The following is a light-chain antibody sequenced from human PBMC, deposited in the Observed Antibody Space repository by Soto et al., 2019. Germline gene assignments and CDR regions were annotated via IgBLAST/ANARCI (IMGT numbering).Light chain of an antibody. CDR2: DVN. V-gene: IGLV2-11*01. CDR3: CSYAGSYNWV. J-gene: IGLJ3*02. CDR1: STDVGDYNF. Sequence: QSVLTQPRSVSGSPGQSVTISCTGTSTDVGDYNFVSWYQQHPGKAPIVMIYDVNRRPSGVPDRFSGSKSGNTASLTISGRQTEDEADYYCCSYAGSYNWVFGGGTKVTVL.